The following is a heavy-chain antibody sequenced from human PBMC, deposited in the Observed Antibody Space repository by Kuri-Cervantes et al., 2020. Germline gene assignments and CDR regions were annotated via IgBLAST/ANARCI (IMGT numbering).Heavy chain of an antibody. J-gene: IGHJ4*02. V-gene: IGHV4-4*02. Sequence: SETLSLTCAVSGGSISSSNWWSWVRQPPGKGLEWIGEIYHSGSTNYNPSLKSRVTISVDKSKNQFSLKLSSVTAADTAVYYCASRSSGYDPLDHWGQGTLVTVSS. CDR3: ASRSSGYDPLDH. CDR1: GGSISSSNW. CDR2: IYHSGST. D-gene: IGHD5-12*01.